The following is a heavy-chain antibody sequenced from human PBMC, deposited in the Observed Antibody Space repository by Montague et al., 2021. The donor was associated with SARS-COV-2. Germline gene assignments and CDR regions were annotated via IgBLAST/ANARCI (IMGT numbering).Heavy chain of an antibody. D-gene: IGHD2-15*01. CDR1: GGSINNYF. CDR2: MHSTGST. CDR3: ARAVVGAKAATIES. Sequence: SETLSLTCSVSGGSINNYFWGWIRQSPGKGLEWVGYMHSTGSTAYNPSLKSRVIISVDTSKTHISLKLSSMSAADTALYYCARAVVGAKAATIESWGQGTLVTVSS. J-gene: IGHJ4*02. V-gene: IGHV4-59*01.